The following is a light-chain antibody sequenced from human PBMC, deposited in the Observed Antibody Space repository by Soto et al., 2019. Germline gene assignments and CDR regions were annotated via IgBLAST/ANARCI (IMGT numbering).Light chain of an antibody. CDR2: CAS. Sequence: EIVMTQSPATLSVSPGERATLSCRASQSVSINLAWYQQKPGQAPRLLIYCASTRATGIPARFSGSGSGTEFTLTISSLQYEDFSVYYCQHYNNWPPITFGQGTRLEIK. J-gene: IGKJ5*01. CDR1: QSVSIN. CDR3: QHYNNWPPIT. V-gene: IGKV3-15*01.